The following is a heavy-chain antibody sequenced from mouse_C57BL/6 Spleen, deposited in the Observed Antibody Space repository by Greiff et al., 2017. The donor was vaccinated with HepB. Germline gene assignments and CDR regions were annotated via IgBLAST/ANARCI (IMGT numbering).Heavy chain of an antibody. CDR3: ARERGNYGPAMDY. D-gene: IGHD2-1*01. Sequence: QVQLKESGPGLVQPSQRLSITCTVSGFSFTSYGVHWVRQSPGKGLEWLGVIWSGGSTDYNAAFISRLSISKDNSKSQVFFKMNSLQADDTAIYYCARERGNYGPAMDYWGQGTSVTVSS. J-gene: IGHJ4*01. CDR2: IWSGGST. CDR1: GFSFTSYG. V-gene: IGHV2-2*01.